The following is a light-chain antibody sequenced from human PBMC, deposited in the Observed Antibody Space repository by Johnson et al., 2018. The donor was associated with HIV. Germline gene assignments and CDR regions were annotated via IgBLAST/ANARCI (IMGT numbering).Light chain of an antibody. Sequence: QSVLTQPPSVSAAPGQKVTISCSGSSSNIGNNYVSWYQQLPGTAPKLLIYDNNKRPSGIPDRFSGSKSGTSATLGITGLQTGDEAEYYCGTWDSSLSAGVVFGTGTKVTCL. CDR1: SSNIGNNY. J-gene: IGLJ1*01. V-gene: IGLV1-51*01. CDR3: GTWDSSLSAGVV. CDR2: DNN.